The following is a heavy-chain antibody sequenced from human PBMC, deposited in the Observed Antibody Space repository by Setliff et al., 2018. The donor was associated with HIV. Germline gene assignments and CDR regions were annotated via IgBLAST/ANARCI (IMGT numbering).Heavy chain of an antibody. CDR2: IIPNSNTP. CDR1: GDNFSTFA. J-gene: IGHJ4*02. V-gene: IGHV1-69*13. D-gene: IGHD3-10*01. Sequence: SVKVSCKASGDNFSTFAIIWVRQAPGQGLEWMGGIIPNSNTPDYAQIFKGRLTITADESTSTAHMELVGLTSEDTAVYYCARGIPRVWFGEFLYPEIDYWGQGSLVTVSS. CDR3: ARGIPRVWFGEFLYPEIDY.